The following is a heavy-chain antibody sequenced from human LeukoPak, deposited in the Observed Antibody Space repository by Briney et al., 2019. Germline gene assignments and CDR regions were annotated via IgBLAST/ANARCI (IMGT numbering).Heavy chain of an antibody. V-gene: IGHV1-8*01. D-gene: IGHD3-3*01. CDR2: MNPNSGNT. CDR3: ARGPTRITIFGVVITGLIDY. CDR1: GYTFTSYD. Sequence: GASVKVSCKASGYTFTSYDINWVRQATGQGLEWMGWMNPNSGNTGYAQKFQGRVTMTRNTPISTAYMELSSLRSEDTAVYYCARGPTRITIFGVVITGLIDYWGQGTLVTVSS. J-gene: IGHJ4*02.